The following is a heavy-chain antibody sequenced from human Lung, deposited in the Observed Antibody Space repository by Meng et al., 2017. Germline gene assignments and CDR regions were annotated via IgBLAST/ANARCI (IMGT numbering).Heavy chain of an antibody. D-gene: IGHD5-12*01. CDR1: GFTFSNAY. J-gene: IGHJ4*02. CDR2: IKSKPDGEKI. V-gene: IGHV3-15*01. Sequence: EVALWDPGGGFGKPWGSLRLSCAGYGFTFSNAYMTWVHQDPGKRLEWVGRIKSKPDGEKIDYDAHVKGRFTISRDDSKNTVYLQMNSLKTEDTAVYYCSGHIDYWGQGTLVTVSS. CDR3: SGHIDY.